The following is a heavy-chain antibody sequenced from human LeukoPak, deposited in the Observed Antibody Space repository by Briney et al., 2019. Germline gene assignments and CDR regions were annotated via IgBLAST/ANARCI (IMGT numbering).Heavy chain of an antibody. CDR3: ARGRGSSSWVDY. CDR1: GYTFTSYD. J-gene: IGHJ4*02. Sequence: ASVKVSCKASGYTFTSYDINWVRQATGQGLEWMGWMNPNSGNTGYAQKFQGRVTITRNTSISTAYMELSSLRSEDTAVYYCARGRGSSSWVDYWGQGTLVTVSS. V-gene: IGHV1-8*03. CDR2: MNPNSGNT. D-gene: IGHD6-13*01.